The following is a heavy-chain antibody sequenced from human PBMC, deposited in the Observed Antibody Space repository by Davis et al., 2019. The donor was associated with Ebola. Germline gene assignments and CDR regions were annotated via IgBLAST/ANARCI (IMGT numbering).Heavy chain of an antibody. CDR2: ISGSGGST. Sequence: GESLKISCAASGFTFSSYAMSWVRQAPGKGLEWVSAISGSGGSTYYADSVKGRFTISRDNSKNTLYLQMNSLRAEDTAVYYCAKGRGSSWLWYFDLWGRGTLVTVSS. CDR1: GFTFSSYA. CDR3: AKGRGSSWLWYFDL. D-gene: IGHD6-13*01. V-gene: IGHV3-23*01. J-gene: IGHJ2*01.